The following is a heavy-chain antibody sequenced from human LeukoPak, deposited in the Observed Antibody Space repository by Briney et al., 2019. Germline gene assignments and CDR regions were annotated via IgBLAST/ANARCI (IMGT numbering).Heavy chain of an antibody. Sequence: GGSLRLSCAASGFTFSSYWMHWVRQAPGKGLEWVSGINWNGGNTGYADSVKGRFTISRDNAKKSLYLQMNSLRVEDTAFYYCAAALDSSSYFYWGFDYWGQGTLVTVSS. J-gene: IGHJ4*02. D-gene: IGHD3-22*01. CDR1: GFTFSSYW. V-gene: IGHV3-20*04. CDR2: INWNGGNT. CDR3: AAALDSSSYFYWGFDY.